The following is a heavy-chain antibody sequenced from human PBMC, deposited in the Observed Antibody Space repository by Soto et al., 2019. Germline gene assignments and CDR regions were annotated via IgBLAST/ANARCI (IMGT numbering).Heavy chain of an antibody. D-gene: IGHD3-22*01. Sequence: TLSLTCTVSGGSISSGGYYWSWIRQHPGKGLEWIGYIYYSGSTYYNPSLKSRVTISVDTSKNHFSLKLSSVTAADTAVYYCARDRIYDPRDYYYGMDVWGQGTTVTVSS. J-gene: IGHJ6*02. CDR2: IYYSGST. CDR3: ARDRIYDPRDYYYGMDV. CDR1: GGSISSGGYY. V-gene: IGHV4-31*03.